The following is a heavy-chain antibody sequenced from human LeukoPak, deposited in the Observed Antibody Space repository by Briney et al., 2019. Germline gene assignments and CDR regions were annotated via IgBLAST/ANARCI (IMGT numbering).Heavy chain of an antibody. CDR2: IYTSGST. Sequence: SETLSLTCTVSGDSISSYYWSWIRQPAGKGLEWIRRIYTSGSTNYNPSLKSRVTMSVDTSKNQFSLKLSSVTAADTAVYYCARGGRRSSGWYWDAFDIWGQGTMVTVSS. CDR3: ARGGRRSSGWYWDAFDI. CDR1: GDSISSYY. V-gene: IGHV4-4*07. D-gene: IGHD6-19*01. J-gene: IGHJ3*02.